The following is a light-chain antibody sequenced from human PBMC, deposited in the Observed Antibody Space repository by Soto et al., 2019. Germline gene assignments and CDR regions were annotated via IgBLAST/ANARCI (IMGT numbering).Light chain of an antibody. J-gene: IGKJ4*01. Sequence: EIVLTQSPGTLSLSPGERATLSCRASQSVSSSYLAWYQQKPGQAPRLLIYGASSRATGIPERFSGSGSGTDFTLTISSLEPEDSAVYYCQQRSNWPSLTFGGGTKVDIK. CDR2: GAS. V-gene: IGKV3D-20*02. CDR3: QQRSNWPSLT. CDR1: QSVSSSY.